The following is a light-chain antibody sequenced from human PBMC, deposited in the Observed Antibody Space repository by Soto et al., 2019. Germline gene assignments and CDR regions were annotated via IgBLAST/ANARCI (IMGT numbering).Light chain of an antibody. CDR3: GTWDSSLTVWV. Sequence: QSVLTQPPSASADPGQTVTISCAGSSSNIGNNFVSWYQQLPGTAPKLLIYENNKRPSGIPDRFSGSKSGTSASLGITGLQTGDEAVYYCGTWDSSLTVWVFGGGTKLTVL. J-gene: IGLJ3*02. CDR2: ENN. V-gene: IGLV1-51*02. CDR1: SSNIGNNF.